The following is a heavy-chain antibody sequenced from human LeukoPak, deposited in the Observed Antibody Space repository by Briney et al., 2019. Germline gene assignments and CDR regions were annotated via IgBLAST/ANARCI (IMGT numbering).Heavy chain of an antibody. CDR3: ARVGPGWYFDL. Sequence: PSQTLSLTCAVSGGSISSGGYSWSWIRQPPGKGLEWIGYIYHSGSTYYNPSLKSRVTISVDRSKNQFSLKLSSVTAADTAVYYCARVGPGWYFDLWGRGTPVTVSS. J-gene: IGHJ2*01. CDR1: GGSISSGGYS. CDR2: IYHSGST. V-gene: IGHV4-30-2*01.